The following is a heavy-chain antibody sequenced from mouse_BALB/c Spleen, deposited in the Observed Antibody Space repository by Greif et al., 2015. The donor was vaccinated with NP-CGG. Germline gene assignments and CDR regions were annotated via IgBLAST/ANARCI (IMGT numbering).Heavy chain of an antibody. CDR1: GFNIKDTY. Sequence: EVMLVESGAELVKPGASVKLSCTASGFNIKDTYMHWVKQRPEQGLEWIGRIDPANGNTKCDPKFQGKATITADTSSNTAYLQLSSLTSEDTAVYYCAYAYGKSLYFDYWGQGTTLTVSS. CDR2: IDPANGNT. V-gene: IGHV14-3*02. CDR3: AYAYGKSLYFDY. J-gene: IGHJ2*01. D-gene: IGHD2-1*01.